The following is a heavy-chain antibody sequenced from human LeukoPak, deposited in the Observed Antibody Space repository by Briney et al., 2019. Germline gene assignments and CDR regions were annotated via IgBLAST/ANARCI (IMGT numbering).Heavy chain of an antibody. V-gene: IGHV4-34*01. Sequence: SETLSLTCAVYGGSFSAYYWSWLRQPPGKGLEWIGEINHSGSTNYNPSLKSRVTISVDTSNNQFSLKLSSVTAADTAVYYCARDFEDWFDPWGQGTLVTVSS. J-gene: IGHJ5*02. CDR2: INHSGST. CDR1: GGSFSAYY. CDR3: ARDFEDWFDP.